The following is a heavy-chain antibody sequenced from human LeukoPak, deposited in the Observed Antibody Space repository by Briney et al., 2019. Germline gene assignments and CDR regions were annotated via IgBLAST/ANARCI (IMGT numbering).Heavy chain of an antibody. Sequence: GGSLRLSCAASGFTFSSYWMHWVGHAPGKGLVWGSRINSDGSGIKYADSVKGRFTISRDNAKNTLYLQMNSLRAEDTAVYYCARERRTRGWYDAFDRRGKGTMGTVSA. CDR3: ARERRTRGWYDAFDR. V-gene: IGHV3-74*01. D-gene: IGHD6-19*01. J-gene: IGHJ3*02. CDR1: GFTFSSYW. CDR2: INSDGSGI.